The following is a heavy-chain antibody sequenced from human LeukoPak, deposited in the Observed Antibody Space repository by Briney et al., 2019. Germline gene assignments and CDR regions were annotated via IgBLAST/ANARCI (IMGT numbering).Heavy chain of an antibody. V-gene: IGHV7-4-1*02. J-gene: IGHJ4*02. CDR3: ARAQLGGSSSSWSSFNY. CDR1: GYTFTSYA. D-gene: IGHD6-13*01. Sequence: ASVKVSCKASGYTFTSYAMNWVRQAPGQGLEWMGWINTNTGNPTYAQGFTGRFVFSLDTSVSTAYLQISSLKAEDTAVYYCARAQLGGSSSSWSSFNYWGQGTLLTVSS. CDR2: INTNTGNP.